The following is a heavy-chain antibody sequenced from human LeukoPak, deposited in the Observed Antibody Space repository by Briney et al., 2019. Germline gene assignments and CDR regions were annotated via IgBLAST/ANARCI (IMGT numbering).Heavy chain of an antibody. CDR2: IYYSGST. V-gene: IGHV4-39*02. CDR1: GGSITSSSYC. D-gene: IGHD3-10*01. J-gene: IGHJ4*02. Sequence: SETLSLTCTVSGGSITSSSYCWGWIRQPPGKGLEWIGNIYYSGSTYYSPSLKSRVTISVDTSKNQFSLKLSSVTAADTAVYYCARDYYGSGSHYDYWGQGTLVTVSS. CDR3: ARDYYGSGSHYDY.